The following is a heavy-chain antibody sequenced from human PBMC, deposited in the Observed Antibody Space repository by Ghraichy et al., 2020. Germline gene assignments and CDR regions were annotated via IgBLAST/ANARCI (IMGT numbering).Heavy chain of an antibody. CDR2: ITHSGGT. CDR3: ARASIRDGMDV. D-gene: IGHD5-12*01. Sequence: ETLSLTCGVYGGSFSGYYWTWIRQPPGKGLEWIGQITHSGGTNYNPSLKSHVTISVDTSKKQFSLKLRSVTAADTAVYFCARASIRDGMDVWGQGTTVTVSS. J-gene: IGHJ6*02. CDR1: GGSFSGYY. V-gene: IGHV4-34*01.